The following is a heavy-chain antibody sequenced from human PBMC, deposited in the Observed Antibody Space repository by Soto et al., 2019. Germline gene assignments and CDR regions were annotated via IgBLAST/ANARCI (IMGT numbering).Heavy chain of an antibody. CDR3: ARDLYSTSWYVRAFDI. CDR1: GYTFTSYD. CDR2: INPTTTTT. V-gene: IGHV1-46*03. D-gene: IGHD6-13*01. J-gene: IGHJ3*02. Sequence: ASVKVSCKASGYTFTSYDINWVRQATGQGLEWMGVINPTTTTTTDAQKFQGRVTMTRDTSTSTVFLELSSLRSGDTAVYYCARDLYSTSWYVRAFDIWGQGTMVTVSS.